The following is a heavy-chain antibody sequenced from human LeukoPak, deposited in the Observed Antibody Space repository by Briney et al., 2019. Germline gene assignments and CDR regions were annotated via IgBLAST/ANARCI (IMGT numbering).Heavy chain of an antibody. CDR1: GFTFSSYA. V-gene: IGHV3-30*01. D-gene: IGHD1-7*01. CDR3: ARGLTGTTPGLDY. CDR2: ISYDGSNK. Sequence: GRSLRLSCAASGFTFSSYAMHWFRQAPGKGLEWVAVISYDGSNKYYADSVKGRFTISRDNSKNTLYLQMNSLRAEDTAVYYCARGLTGTTPGLDYWGQGTLVTVSS. J-gene: IGHJ4*02.